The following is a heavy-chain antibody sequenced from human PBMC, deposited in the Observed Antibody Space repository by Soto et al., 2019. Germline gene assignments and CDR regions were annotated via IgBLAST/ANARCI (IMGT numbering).Heavy chain of an antibody. Sequence: GGSLRLSCAASGFTFSSYAMSLVRQAPGKGLEWVSAISGSGAGTYYADSVKGRFTISRDNSKNTLYLQMSSLRVEDTAVYYCAKRDGYYLDFWGQGTLVTAPQ. J-gene: IGHJ4*02. CDR1: GFTFSSYA. CDR2: ISGSGAGT. CDR3: AKRDGYYLDF. D-gene: IGHD3-22*01. V-gene: IGHV3-23*01.